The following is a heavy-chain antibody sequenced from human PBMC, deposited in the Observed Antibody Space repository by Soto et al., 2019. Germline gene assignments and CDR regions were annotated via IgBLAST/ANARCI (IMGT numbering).Heavy chain of an antibody. V-gene: IGHV3-74*01. CDR1: GFSFRNQW. J-gene: IGHJ3*02. D-gene: IGHD3-10*01. CDR2: INGDGTRT. Sequence: EVQLEESGGGSVQLGESLRVSCVASGFSFRNQWMHWVRQVAGKGLVWVSRINGDGTRTSYADFVKGRFTVSRDNARNLLFLQLNSLRVDDSGVYHCARGGAAGRGDAIDMWGPGTTVAVTS. CDR3: ARGGAAGRGDAIDM.